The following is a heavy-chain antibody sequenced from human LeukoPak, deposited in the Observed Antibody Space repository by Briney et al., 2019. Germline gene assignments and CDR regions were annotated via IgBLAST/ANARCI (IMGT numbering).Heavy chain of an antibody. Sequence: GGSLRLSCAASGFTFSSYAMSWVRQAPGKGLEWVSVISGSGGNTYYADAVKGRFTISRDSYKNTLYLQMNSMRAEDTAIYYCAKDGKGAPVAGTGYFDYWGQGTLVTVSS. CDR2: ISGSGGNT. CDR3: AKDGKGAPVAGTGYFDY. V-gene: IGHV3-23*01. D-gene: IGHD6-19*01. CDR1: GFTFSSYA. J-gene: IGHJ4*02.